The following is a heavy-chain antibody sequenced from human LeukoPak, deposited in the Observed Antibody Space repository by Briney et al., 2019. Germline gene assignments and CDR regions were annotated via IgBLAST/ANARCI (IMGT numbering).Heavy chain of an antibody. J-gene: IGHJ3*02. V-gene: IGHV3-30-3*01. CDR1: GFTFSSYA. Sequence: GGSLRLSCAASGFTFSSYAMHWVRQAPGKGLEWVAVISYDGSNKYYADSVKGRFTISRDNSKNTLYLQMNSPRAEDTAVYYCARAGDMIVGTFDIWGQGTMVTVSS. D-gene: IGHD3-22*01. CDR2: ISYDGSNK. CDR3: ARAGDMIVGTFDI.